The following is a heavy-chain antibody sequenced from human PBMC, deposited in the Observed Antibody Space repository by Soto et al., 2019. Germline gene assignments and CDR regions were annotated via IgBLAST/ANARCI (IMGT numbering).Heavy chain of an antibody. Sequence: PGGSLRLSCAASGFTFSSYAMHWVRQAPGKGLEWVAVISYDGGNKYYADSVKGRFTISRDNSKNTLYLQMNSLRAEDTAVYYCARETAAGTYYYYYGMDVWGQGTTVTVSS. V-gene: IGHV3-30-3*01. J-gene: IGHJ6*02. D-gene: IGHD6-13*01. CDR2: ISYDGGNK. CDR1: GFTFSSYA. CDR3: ARETAAGTYYYYYGMDV.